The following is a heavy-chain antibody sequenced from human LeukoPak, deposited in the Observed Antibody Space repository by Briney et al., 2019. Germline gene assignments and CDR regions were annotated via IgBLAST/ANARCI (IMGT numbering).Heavy chain of an antibody. CDR3: ARGGVLWLGELLAPEPRYYFDY. V-gene: IGHV4-34*01. Sequence: PSETLSLTCAVYGGSFSGYYWSWIRQPPGKGLEWIGEINHSGSTNYNPSLKSRVTISVDTSKNQFSLKLSSVTAADTAVYYCARGGVLWLGELLAPEPRYYFDYWGQGTRVTVSS. D-gene: IGHD3-10*01. CDR1: GGSFSGYY. CDR2: INHSGST. J-gene: IGHJ4*02.